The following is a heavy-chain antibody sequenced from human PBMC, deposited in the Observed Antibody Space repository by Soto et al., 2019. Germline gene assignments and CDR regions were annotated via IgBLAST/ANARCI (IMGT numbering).Heavy chain of an antibody. Sequence: SETLSLTCVVYGGSFSGIYWSWIRQPPGKGLEWIGEINHSGSTNYSPSLESRVTISLDTSNNQFSLKLSSVTAADTAVYYCARGPGYSYGYSVYYYYYGMDVWGQGTTVTVS. CDR2: INHSGST. D-gene: IGHD5-18*01. CDR3: ARGPGYSYGYSVYYYYYGMDV. CDR1: GGSFSGIY. J-gene: IGHJ6*02. V-gene: IGHV4-34*01.